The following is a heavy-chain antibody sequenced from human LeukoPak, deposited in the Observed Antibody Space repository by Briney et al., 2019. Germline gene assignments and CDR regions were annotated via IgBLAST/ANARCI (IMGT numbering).Heavy chain of an antibody. CDR2: IRYDGSNK. CDR3: AKVNYYDSSGHYYFNY. CDR1: GFTFSSYG. D-gene: IGHD3-22*01. J-gene: IGHJ4*02. V-gene: IGHV3-30*02. Sequence: GGSLRLSCAASGFTFSSYGMHWVRQAPGKGLEWVAFIRYDGSNKYYADSVKGRFTISRDNSKNTLYLQMNSLRAEDTAVYYWAKVNYYDSSGHYYFNYWARGPLAPFPS.